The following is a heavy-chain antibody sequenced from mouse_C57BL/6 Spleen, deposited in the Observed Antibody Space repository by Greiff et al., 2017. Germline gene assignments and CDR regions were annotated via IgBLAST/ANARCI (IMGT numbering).Heavy chain of an antibody. CDR2: ISDGGSYT. J-gene: IGHJ3*01. CDR3: AREGDGYPFAY. CDR1: GFTFSSYA. Sequence: DVKLVESGGGLVKPGGSLKLSCAASGFTFSSYALSWVRQTPEKRLEWVATISDGGSYTYYPDNVKGRFTISRDNAKNNLYLQMSHLKSEDTAMYYCAREGDGYPFAYWGQGTLVTVSA. V-gene: IGHV5-4*01. D-gene: IGHD2-3*01.